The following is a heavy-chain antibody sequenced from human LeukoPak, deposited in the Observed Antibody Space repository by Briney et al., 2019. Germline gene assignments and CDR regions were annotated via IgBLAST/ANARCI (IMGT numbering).Heavy chain of an antibody. CDR3: ARFYFDRAPAAFDI. J-gene: IGHJ3*02. V-gene: IGHV4-34*01. D-gene: IGHD3-22*01. CDR1: GGSFSGYY. Sequence: PSETLSLTCALYGGSFSGYYWTWVRQPPGKGLEWIGEIHQSGRTNYNPSLKSRVTISVDTSKNQFSLNLNSVTAADTAVYYCARFYFDRAPAAFDIWGQGTTVTVSS. CDR2: IHQSGRT.